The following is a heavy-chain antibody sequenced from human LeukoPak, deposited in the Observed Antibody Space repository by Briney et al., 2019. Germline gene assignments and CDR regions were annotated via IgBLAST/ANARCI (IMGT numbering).Heavy chain of an antibody. CDR3: ARGTGVGSQPDAFHI. J-gene: IGHJ3*02. D-gene: IGHD1-14*01. Sequence: ASVKVSCKASGYTLTGYGISWVRQAPGQGLEWMGWISAYNGNTNYAQKLQGRVTMTTDTSTSTAYRELRRLRSDDTAVYYCARGTGVGSQPDAFHIWGQGTMVTVSS. CDR2: ISAYNGNT. V-gene: IGHV1-18*01. CDR1: GYTLTGYG.